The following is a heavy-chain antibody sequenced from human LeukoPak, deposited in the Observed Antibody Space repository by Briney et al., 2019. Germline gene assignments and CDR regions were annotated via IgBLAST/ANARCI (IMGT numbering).Heavy chain of an antibody. CDR2: ISGSGGTT. J-gene: IGHJ5*02. D-gene: IGHD3-22*01. V-gene: IGHV3-23*01. CDR1: GFTFSSYA. Sequence: GGSLRLSCAASGFTFSSYAMSWVRQAPGKGLEWVSGISGSGGTTYYTDSVKGRFTISRDNSKNTLYLQMNSLRAEDTAVYYCASPYYYDPAFDPWGQGTLVTVSS. CDR3: ASPYYYDPAFDP.